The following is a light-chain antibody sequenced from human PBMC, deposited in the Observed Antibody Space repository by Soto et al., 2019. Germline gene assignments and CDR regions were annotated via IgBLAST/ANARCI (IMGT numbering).Light chain of an antibody. CDR3: QQYNSYPWT. CDR1: PGISGW. CDR2: EVP. V-gene: IGKV1-5*01. Sequence: DIQMTQSPSTLSASVGDMVTITCRASPGISGWLAGYQQKPGKAPKLLIYEVPSLESGVPSRFGGSGSGTEFTLAISSLQPDDCATYYCQQYNSYPWTFGKGTKVESK. J-gene: IGKJ1*01.